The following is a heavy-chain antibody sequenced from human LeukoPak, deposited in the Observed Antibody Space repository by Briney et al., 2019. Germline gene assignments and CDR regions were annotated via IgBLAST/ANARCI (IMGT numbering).Heavy chain of an antibody. CDR1: GFTFSSYA. CDR3: AKSQDGGRLFHFDY. D-gene: IGHD1-26*01. Sequence: GGSLRLSCAASGFTFSSYAMSWVRQAPGKGLEWVSVIRGSGGSTYSADSVKGRFTISRDNSKNTLYLPMNSLRAEDTAVYFCAKSQDGGRLFHFDYWGQGTLVTVSS. J-gene: IGHJ4*02. CDR2: IRGSGGST. V-gene: IGHV3-23*01.